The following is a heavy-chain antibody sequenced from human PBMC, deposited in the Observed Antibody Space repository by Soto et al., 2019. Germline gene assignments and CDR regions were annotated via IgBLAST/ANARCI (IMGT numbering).Heavy chain of an antibody. CDR1: GGIFSTYA. V-gene: IGHV1-69*01. J-gene: IGHJ4*02. Sequence: QVQLVQSGAEVKKPGSSVKVSCKASGGIFSTYAISWLRQAPGQGLEWMGGIIPIFGTPNYAQRLQGRVTITADESTSTASMELSRLRYEDTAVYYGARDRDDYGSGNYYNRIDFWGQGTLVTVSS. CDR3: ARDRDDYGSGNYYNRIDF. CDR2: IIPIFGTP. D-gene: IGHD3-10*01.